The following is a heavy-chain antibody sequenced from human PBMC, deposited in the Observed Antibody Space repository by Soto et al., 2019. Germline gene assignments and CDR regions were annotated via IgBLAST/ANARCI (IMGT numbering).Heavy chain of an antibody. V-gene: IGHV4-59*01. CDR2: IYNSGST. J-gene: IGHJ4*02. Sequence: PSETLSLTCTVTGGSICSYYWSWIRQPPGKGLEWIGDIYNSGSTNYNPSLKSRVTISVDTCKNQFSLKLSSVTAADTAVYYCATAGGRYSANYFDYWGQGTLVTVS. CDR3: ATAGGRYSANYFDY. CDR1: GGSICSYY. D-gene: IGHD2-15*01.